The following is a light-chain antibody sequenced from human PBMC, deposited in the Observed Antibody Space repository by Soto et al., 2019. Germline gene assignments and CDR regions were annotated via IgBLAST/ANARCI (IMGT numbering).Light chain of an antibody. CDR1: QSVSSSY. CDR2: DAS. Sequence: EIVLTQAPGTLSLSPGERATLSCRASQSVSSSYLAWYQQKPGQAPRLLIYDASNRATGIPARFSGSGSGTDFTLTISSLEPEDLSVYYCQQRSNWPPGLTFGGGTKVDNK. CDR3: QQRSNWPPGLT. V-gene: IGKV3-11*01. J-gene: IGKJ4*01.